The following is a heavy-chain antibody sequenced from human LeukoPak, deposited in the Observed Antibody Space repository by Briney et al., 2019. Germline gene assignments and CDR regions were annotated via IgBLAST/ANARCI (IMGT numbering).Heavy chain of an antibody. Sequence: PGGSLRLSCAASGFTFDDYAMHWVRQAPGKGLEWVSLISGDGGSTYYADSVKGRFTISRDNSKNSLYLQMNSLRTEDTALYYCAKDLLSGTRGVYYYFDYWGQGTLVTVSS. CDR2: ISGDGGST. CDR3: AKDLLSGTRGVYYYFDY. J-gene: IGHJ4*02. V-gene: IGHV3-43*02. CDR1: GFTFDDYA. D-gene: IGHD1-1*01.